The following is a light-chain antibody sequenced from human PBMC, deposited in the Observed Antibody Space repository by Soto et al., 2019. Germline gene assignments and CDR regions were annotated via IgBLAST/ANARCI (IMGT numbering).Light chain of an antibody. V-gene: IGLV3-1*01. J-gene: IGLJ1*01. CDR3: QAWDGSTYV. Sequence: SYELTQPPSVSVSPGHTASITCSGDKLGDKYVCWYQQKPGQSPVVVIYQNIRRPSGIPERFSGSNSGNTATLTISGTQAIDEADYYCQAWDGSTYVFGTGTKLTVL. CDR2: QNI. CDR1: KLGDKY.